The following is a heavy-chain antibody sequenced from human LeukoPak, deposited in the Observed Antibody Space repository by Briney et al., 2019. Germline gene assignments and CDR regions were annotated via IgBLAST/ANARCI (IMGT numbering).Heavy chain of an antibody. J-gene: IGHJ4*02. CDR3: ARAGYSSSWGGGAFDY. CDR2: IYPGGSNG. Sequence: GESLKISCKCSGFDFTAYGIAWVRQMPGKGLEWMGNIYPGGSNGRYSPSFQGQVTMSADKSITTVYLQWSSLKASDTAMYYCARAGYSSSWGGGAFDYWGQGTLVTVSS. CDR1: GFDFTAYG. D-gene: IGHD6-6*01. V-gene: IGHV5-51*01.